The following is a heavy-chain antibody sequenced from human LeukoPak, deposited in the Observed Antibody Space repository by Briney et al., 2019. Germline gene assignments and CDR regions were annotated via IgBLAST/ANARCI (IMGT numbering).Heavy chain of an antibody. CDR2: IYSSGST. J-gene: IGHJ4*02. CDR1: GGSISNYY. D-gene: IGHD6-19*01. V-gene: IGHV4-4*07. Sequence: SETLSLTCTVSGGSISNYYWSWLRQPAGDGLEWIGRIYSSGSTNYNPSLKSRVTMSVDTSKNQFSLKLSSLTAADTAVYYCARGSAGWYSIDYWGQGILVSVSS. CDR3: ARGSAGWYSIDY.